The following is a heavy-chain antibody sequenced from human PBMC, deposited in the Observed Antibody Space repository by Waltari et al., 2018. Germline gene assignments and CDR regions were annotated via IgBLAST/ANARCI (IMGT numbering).Heavy chain of an antibody. CDR2: ICYDGSKK. J-gene: IGHJ6*02. Sequence: QEKLVESGGGVVQSGRSLRLSCAASGFSFTNYGMHWVRKAPGKGLEWLAVICYDGSKKYYADSVTGRFDISRDNSKTTLYLQMDSLRAEDTAVYFCARDQYGESFYYAMNVWGQGTAVTVSS. V-gene: IGHV3-33*01. D-gene: IGHD1-26*01. CDR3: ARDQYGESFYYAMNV. CDR1: GFSFTNYG.